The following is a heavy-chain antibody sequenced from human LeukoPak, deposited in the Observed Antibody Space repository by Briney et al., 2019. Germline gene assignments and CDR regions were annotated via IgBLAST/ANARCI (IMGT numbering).Heavy chain of an antibody. CDR2: INHSGST. CDR3: ARGWGDSGGYYYFDY. D-gene: IGHD3-22*01. CDR1: GGSFSGYY. J-gene: IGHJ4*02. Sequence: SETLSLTCAVYGGSFSGYYWSWIRRPPGKGLEWIGEINHSGSTNYNPSLKSRVTISVDTSKNQFSLKLSSVTAADTAVYYCARGWGDSGGYYYFDYWGQGTLVTVSS. V-gene: IGHV4-34*01.